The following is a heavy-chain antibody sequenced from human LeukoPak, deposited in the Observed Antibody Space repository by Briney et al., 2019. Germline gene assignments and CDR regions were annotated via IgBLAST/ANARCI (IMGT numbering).Heavy chain of an antibody. D-gene: IGHD6-6*01. Sequence: ASVKVSCKASRYTFTSYGISWVRQAPGQGLEWMAWINAYNGDTNFAQKLQGRVTVTTDTSTSTAYMELRSLRSDDTAVYYCARDLLSSSVYYFDYWGQGTLVTVSS. CDR2: INAYNGDT. V-gene: IGHV1-18*01. J-gene: IGHJ4*02. CDR1: RYTFTSYG. CDR3: ARDLLSSSVYYFDY.